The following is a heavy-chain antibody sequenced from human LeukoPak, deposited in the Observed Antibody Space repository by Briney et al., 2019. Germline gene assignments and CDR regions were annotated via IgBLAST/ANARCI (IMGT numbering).Heavy chain of an antibody. V-gene: IGHV3-7*01. D-gene: IGHD3-22*01. CDR2: IKQDGSEK. J-gene: IGHJ4*02. CDR3: ARDRQTYYYDSSAYSSDY. CDR1: GFTFSSYW. Sequence: GGSLRLSCAASGFTFSSYWMSWVRQAPGKGLEWVADIKQDGSEKYYVDSVKGRFTISRDNAKNSLYLQMNSLRAEDTAVYYCARDRQTYYYDSSAYSSDYWGQGTLVTVSS.